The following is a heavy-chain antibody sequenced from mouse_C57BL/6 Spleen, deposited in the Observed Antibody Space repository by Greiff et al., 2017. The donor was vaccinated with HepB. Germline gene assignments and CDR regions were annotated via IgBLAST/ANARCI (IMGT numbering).Heavy chain of an antibody. CDR1: GFTFSDYG. D-gene: IGHD4-1*01. Sequence: EVKLMESGGGLVKPGGSLKLSCAASGFTFSDYGMHWVRQAPEKGLEWVAYISSGSSTIYYADTVKGRFTISRDNAKNTLFLQMTSLRSEDTAMYYCARPNWDAFAYWGQGTLVTVSA. J-gene: IGHJ3*01. V-gene: IGHV5-17*01. CDR3: ARPNWDAFAY. CDR2: ISSGSSTI.